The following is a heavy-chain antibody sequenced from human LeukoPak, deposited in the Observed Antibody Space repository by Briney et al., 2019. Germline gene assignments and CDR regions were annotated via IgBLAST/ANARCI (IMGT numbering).Heavy chain of an antibody. CDR2: IRYDGSNK. D-gene: IGHD3-22*01. CDR3: AKDLDSSGYYHTFDY. CDR1: GFTFSSYG. Sequence: GGSLRLSCAASGFTFSSYGMHWVRQAPGKGLEWVAFIRYDGSNKYYADSVKGRFTISRDNSKNTLYLQMNSLRAEDTAVYYCAKDLDSSGYYHTFDYWGQGTLVTVSS. V-gene: IGHV3-30*02. J-gene: IGHJ4*02.